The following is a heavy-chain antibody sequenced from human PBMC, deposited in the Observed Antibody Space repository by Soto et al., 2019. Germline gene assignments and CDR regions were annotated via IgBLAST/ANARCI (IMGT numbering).Heavy chain of an antibody. D-gene: IGHD1-26*01. CDR3: ARDLSGSRYYYYGMDV. CDR1: GFTFSSYA. CDR2: ISYDGSNK. J-gene: IGHJ6*02. Sequence: PGGTLTLSCAASGFTFSSYAMHWVRQAPGKGLEWVAVISYDGSNKYYADSVKGRFTISRDNSKNTLYLQMNSLRAEDTAVYYCARDLSGSRYYYYGMDVWGQGTTVTVSS. V-gene: IGHV3-30-3*01.